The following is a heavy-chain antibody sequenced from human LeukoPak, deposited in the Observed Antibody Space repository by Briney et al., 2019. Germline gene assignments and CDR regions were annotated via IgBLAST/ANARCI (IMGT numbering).Heavy chain of an antibody. V-gene: IGHV3-30*18. CDR3: AKEGYYYDSSGYNYYYGMDV. CDR2: ISYDGSNK. Sequence: GSLRLSCAASGFTFSSYGMHWVRQAPGKGLEWVAVISYDGSNKYYADSVKGRFTISRDNSKNTLYLQMNSLRAEDTAVYYCAKEGYYYDSSGYNYYYGMDVWGQGTTVTVSS. CDR1: GFTFSSYG. D-gene: IGHD3-22*01. J-gene: IGHJ6*02.